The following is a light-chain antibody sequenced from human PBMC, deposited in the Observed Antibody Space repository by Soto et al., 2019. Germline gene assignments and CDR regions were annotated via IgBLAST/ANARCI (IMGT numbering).Light chain of an antibody. Sequence: QSVLAQPPAVSGAPGQRVTISCTGGSSNIGAGHDVHWYQQLPGTAPKLLIHGNNNRPSGVPDRFSGSKSGTSASLAITGLQAEDEADYYCQSYDSSLSGNVVFGGGTKLTVL. CDR2: GNN. V-gene: IGLV1-40*01. CDR1: SSNIGAGHD. CDR3: QSYDSSLSGNVV. J-gene: IGLJ2*01.